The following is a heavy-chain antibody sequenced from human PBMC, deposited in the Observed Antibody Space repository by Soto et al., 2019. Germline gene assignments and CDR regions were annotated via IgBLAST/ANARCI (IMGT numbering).Heavy chain of an antibody. CDR1: GGTFSSYA. Sequence: QVQLVQSGAEVKKPGSSVKVSCKASGGTFSSYAISWVRQAPGQGLEWMGGIIPIFGTANYAQKLQGRVTITADESTSTAYMELSSLRSEDTAVYYCAREARMITFGGVIVRYFDYWGQGTLVTVSS. CDR2: IIPIFGTA. V-gene: IGHV1-69*01. D-gene: IGHD3-16*02. J-gene: IGHJ4*02. CDR3: AREARMITFGGVIVRYFDY.